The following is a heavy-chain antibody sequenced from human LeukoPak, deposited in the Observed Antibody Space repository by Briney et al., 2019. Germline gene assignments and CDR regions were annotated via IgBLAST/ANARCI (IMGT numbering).Heavy chain of an antibody. CDR2: IYHSGST. CDR3: ASNSGYDHRTLDY. J-gene: IGHJ4*02. Sequence: SETLSLTCTVSGGSISSSSYYWGWIRQPPGKGLEWIGYIYHSGSTYYNPSLKSRVTISVDRSKNQFSLKLSSVTAADTAVYYCASNSGYDHRTLDYWGQGTLVTVSS. V-gene: IGHV4-39*07. CDR1: GGSISSSSYY. D-gene: IGHD5-12*01.